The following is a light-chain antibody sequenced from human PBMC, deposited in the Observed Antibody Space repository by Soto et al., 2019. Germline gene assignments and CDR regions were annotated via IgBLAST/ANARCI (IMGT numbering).Light chain of an antibody. Sequence: QSALTQPASVSGSPGQSITTSCTGTSSDVGGYNYVSWYQQLPDKAPKLMIYEVNNRPSGVSNRFSGSKSGNTASLTISGLQAEDEADYYCSSYTGSGTLDVFGTGTKVTVL. V-gene: IGLV2-14*03. CDR2: EVN. CDR3: SSYTGSGTLDV. J-gene: IGLJ1*01. CDR1: SSDVGGYNY.